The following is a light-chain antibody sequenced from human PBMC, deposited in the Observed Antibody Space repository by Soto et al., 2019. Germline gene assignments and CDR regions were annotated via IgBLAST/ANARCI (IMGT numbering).Light chain of an antibody. CDR1: QSVSIF. V-gene: IGKV3-11*01. CDR2: DAS. CDR3: QQRSNWPLP. J-gene: IGKJ5*01. Sequence: EIVLTQFPATLSLSPGERATLSCRASQSVSIFLAWYQQKPGQAPRLLIYDASNRATGIPARFSGSGSGTDFTLTISSLEPEDFALYYCQQRSNWPLPFGQGTRLEIK.